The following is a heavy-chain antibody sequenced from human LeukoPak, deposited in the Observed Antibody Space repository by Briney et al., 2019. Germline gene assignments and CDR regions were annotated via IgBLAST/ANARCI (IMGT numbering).Heavy chain of an antibody. V-gene: IGHV3-23*01. Sequence: GGSLRLFCEAPRFTFNNYAMSWVRQAPGKALEWVSAMSGVGGTTFYAASVRGRFTISRDNSKNILSLQMSSQRVEDTGIYYCAKGSQRLIRGGAYLDSWGQGTPVSVSS. J-gene: IGHJ4*02. CDR3: AKGSQRLIRGGAYLDS. CDR1: RFTFNNYA. D-gene: IGHD6-19*01. CDR2: MSGVGGTT.